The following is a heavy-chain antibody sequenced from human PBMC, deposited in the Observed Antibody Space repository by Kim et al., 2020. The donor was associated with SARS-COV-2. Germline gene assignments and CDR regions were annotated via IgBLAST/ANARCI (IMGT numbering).Heavy chain of an antibody. V-gene: IGHV3-7*03. J-gene: IGHJ6*02. CDR2: IKQDGSEK. Sequence: GGSLRLSCAASGFTFSSYWMSWVRQAPGKGLEWVANIKQDGSEKYYVDSVKGRFTISRDNAKNSLYLQMNSLRAEDTAVYYCARRAPFGLYCSMGSGCGMDVWGQGTTVTVSS. CDR3: ARRAPFGLYCSMGSGCGMDV. CDR1: GFTFSSYW. D-gene: IGHD2-2*01.